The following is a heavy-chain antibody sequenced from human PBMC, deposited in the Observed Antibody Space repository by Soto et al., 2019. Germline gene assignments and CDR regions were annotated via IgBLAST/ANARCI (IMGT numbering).Heavy chain of an antibody. D-gene: IGHD2-15*01. V-gene: IGHV1-69*04. CDR3: ARDKTVVAYYYGMDV. CDR1: GGTFSSYT. J-gene: IGHJ6*02. CDR2: IIPILGIA. Sequence: SVKVSCKASGGTFSSYTISWVRQAPGQGLEWMGRIIPILGIANYAQKFQGRVTITADKSTSTAYMELSSLRSEDTAVYYCARDKTVVAYYYGMDVWGQGTTVTVSS.